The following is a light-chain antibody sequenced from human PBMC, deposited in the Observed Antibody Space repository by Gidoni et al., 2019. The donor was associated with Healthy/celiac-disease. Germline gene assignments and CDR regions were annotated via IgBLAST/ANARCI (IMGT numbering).Light chain of an antibody. CDR2: DAS. J-gene: IGKJ4*01. Sequence: DSQMTQSQSSLSASVGERVTITCQASQDISNYLNWYQQKPGKAPKLLIYDASTLDTGVPSRFSGSGSGTDFTFTISSLQPEDIATYYCQQYDNLPLTFGGGTKVEIK. CDR1: QDISNY. CDR3: QQYDNLPLT. V-gene: IGKV1-33*01.